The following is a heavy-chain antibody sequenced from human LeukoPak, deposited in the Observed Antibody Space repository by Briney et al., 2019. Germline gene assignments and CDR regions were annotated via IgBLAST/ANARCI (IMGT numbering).Heavy chain of an antibody. CDR1: GGSISSGGYY. D-gene: IGHD5-12*01. CDR3: ARGGYSGYDPLDY. J-gene: IGHJ4*02. V-gene: IGHV4-31*03. Sequence: SQTLSLTRTVSGGSISSGGYYWSWIRQHPGKGLEWIGYIYYSGSTYYNPSLKSRVTISVDTSKNQFSLKLSSVAAADTAVYYCARGGYSGYDPLDYWGQGTLVTVSS. CDR2: IYYSGST.